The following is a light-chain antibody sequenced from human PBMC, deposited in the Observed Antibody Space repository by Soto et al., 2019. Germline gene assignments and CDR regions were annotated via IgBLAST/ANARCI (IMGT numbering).Light chain of an antibody. CDR2: RND. CDR1: RSDIGSNY. CDR3: ASWDDSLSVPI. Sequence: QSVLTQPPSASGTPGQRVTISCSGSRSDIGSNYVYWYQQLPGMAPKLLIYRNDQRPSGVPDRISGSKSGTSASLAIIGLRSEDEADYYCASWDDSLSVPIFGGGTKVTVL. J-gene: IGLJ2*01. V-gene: IGLV1-47*01.